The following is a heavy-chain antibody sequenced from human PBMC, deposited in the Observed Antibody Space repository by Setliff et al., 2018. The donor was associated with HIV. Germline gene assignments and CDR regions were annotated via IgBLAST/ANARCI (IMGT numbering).Heavy chain of an antibody. J-gene: IGHJ4*02. CDR1: GYSISSGYY. CDR3: ARGGFKWSGSYADY. V-gene: IGHV4-38-2*01. CDR2: LFYGGST. D-gene: IGHD1-26*01. Sequence: SETLSLTCAVSGYSISSGYYWGWIRQPPGKGLEWIGSLFYGGSTHYTPSLKSRVSISVDTSKNQFSLRLSSVTAADTAVYYCARGGFKWSGSYADYWGQGTLVTVSS.